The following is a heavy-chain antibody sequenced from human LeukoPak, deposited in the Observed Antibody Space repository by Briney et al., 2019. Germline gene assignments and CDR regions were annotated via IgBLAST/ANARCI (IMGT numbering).Heavy chain of an antibody. CDR2: IYYSGST. V-gene: IGHV4-59*12. J-gene: IGHJ5*02. CDR1: GGSISSYY. D-gene: IGHD3-16*01. CDR3: ARDLGGDNWFDP. Sequence: SETLSLTCTVSGGSISSYYWSWIRQPPGKGLEWIGYIYYSGSTNYNPSLKSRVTISVDRSKNQFSLKLSSVTAADTAVYYCARDLGGDNWFDPWGQGTLVTVSS.